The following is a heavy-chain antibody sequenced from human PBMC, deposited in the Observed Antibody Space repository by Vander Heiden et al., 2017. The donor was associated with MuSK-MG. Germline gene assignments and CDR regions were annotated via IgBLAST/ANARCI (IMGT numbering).Heavy chain of an antibody. V-gene: IGHV3-30*03. D-gene: IGHD1-26*01. J-gene: IGHJ3*02. CDR1: RFTFGDYG. Sequence: QVQLLESGGGVVRPGRSLSLSCPASRFTFGDYGFHWVRQAPGKGLEGLAVISYDGRSTFYADSVKGRFTISRDNSKSTVFLQMNSLRPDDTALYYCARDGRWGADDAFDIWGQGTRVIVSS. CDR2: ISYDGRST. CDR3: ARDGRWGADDAFDI.